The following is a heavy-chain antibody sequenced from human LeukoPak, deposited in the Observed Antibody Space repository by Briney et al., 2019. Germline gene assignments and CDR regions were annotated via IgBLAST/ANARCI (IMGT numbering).Heavy chain of an antibody. J-gene: IGHJ4*02. Sequence: GGSLRLSCVSSGFTFSNYAMSWVRQAPGKGLEWVSAISGSSTYYADSVKGRFTISRDNSKNTLYLQMNSLRAEDTAVYYCASALGAHYFDYWGRGTLVTVSS. CDR3: ASALGAHYFDY. CDR1: GFTFSNYA. D-gene: IGHD1-26*01. CDR2: ISGSST. V-gene: IGHV3-23*01.